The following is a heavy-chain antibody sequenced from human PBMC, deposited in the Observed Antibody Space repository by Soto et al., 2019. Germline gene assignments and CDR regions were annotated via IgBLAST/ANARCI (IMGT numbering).Heavy chain of an antibody. CDR1: GGTFSNYA. CDR2: IIPIFGTT. Sequence: GASVKVSCKASGGTFSNYAISWVRQAPGQGLEWMGGIIPIFGTTNYAQKFQGRVTITADESTSTAYMELSSLRSEDTAVYYCASEVYCGGDCYSGYPYWGQGTLVTVSS. CDR3: ASEVYCGGDCYSGYPY. J-gene: IGHJ4*02. V-gene: IGHV1-69*13. D-gene: IGHD2-21*02.